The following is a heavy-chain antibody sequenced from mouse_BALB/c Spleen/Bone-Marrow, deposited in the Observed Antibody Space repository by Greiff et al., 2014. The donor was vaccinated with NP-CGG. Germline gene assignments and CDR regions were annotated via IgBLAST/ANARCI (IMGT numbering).Heavy chain of an antibody. V-gene: IGHV1-80*01. CDR1: GYAFSNYW. J-gene: IGHJ2*01. Sequence: QVQLKQSGADLVRPGSSVKISCKASGYAFSNYWMNWVKQRPGQGLEWIGQIYPGDGDTNYNGKFKGKATLTADKSSSTAYMQLSSLTSEDPAVYFCARCDGYSYYFDYWGQGTTLTVSS. CDR2: IYPGDGDT. CDR3: ARCDGYSYYFDY. D-gene: IGHD2-3*01.